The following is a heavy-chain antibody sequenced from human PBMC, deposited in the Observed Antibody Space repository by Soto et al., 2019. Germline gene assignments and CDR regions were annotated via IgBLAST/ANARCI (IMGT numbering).Heavy chain of an antibody. Sequence: QVQLQGSGPGLVKPSQTLSLTCTVSGGSIIHGGYYWTWIRQHPGKGLEWIGYIYYSGSTYYNPSLKSRVIISVDTSKNQFSLKVSSVTAADTAVYYCARSVRGSCFGYWAQGTLVTVSS. CDR3: ARSVRGSCFGY. D-gene: IGHD2-15*01. V-gene: IGHV4-31*03. CDR2: IYYSGST. J-gene: IGHJ4*02. CDR1: GGSIIHGGYY.